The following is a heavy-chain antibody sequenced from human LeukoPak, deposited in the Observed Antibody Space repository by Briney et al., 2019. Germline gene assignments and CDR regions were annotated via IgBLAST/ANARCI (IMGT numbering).Heavy chain of an antibody. D-gene: IGHD4-17*01. CDR3: ASRDYGDYVA. V-gene: IGHV3-11*01. Sequence: PGGSLRPSGAAPGFTFRDYYRTWIGQAPGKGLEWVSYISSSGSTIYYADSVKGRFTISRDNAKNSLYLQMNSLRAEDTAVYYCASRDYGDYVAWGQGTLVTVSS. CDR1: GFTFRDYY. CDR2: ISSSGSTI. J-gene: IGHJ5*02.